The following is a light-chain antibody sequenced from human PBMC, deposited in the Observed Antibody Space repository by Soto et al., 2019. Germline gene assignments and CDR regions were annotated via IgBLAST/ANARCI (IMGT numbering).Light chain of an antibody. V-gene: IGLV1-44*01. CDR3: AAWDDGLNGVV. CDR1: NSNIGSYT. CDR2: SHN. J-gene: IGLJ2*01. Sequence: QSVLTQPPSASGTPGQRVTISCSGSNSNIGSYTVNWYQQLPGTAPKLLIYSHNQRPSGVPDRFSGSKSGTSASLAISGLQSDDEADYYCAAWDDGLNGVVFGGGTKVTVL.